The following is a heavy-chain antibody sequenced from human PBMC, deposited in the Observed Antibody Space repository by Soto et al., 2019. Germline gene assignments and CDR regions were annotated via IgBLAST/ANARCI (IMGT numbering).Heavy chain of an antibody. Sequence: GGSLRLSCAASGFTFSSYGMHWVRQAPGKGLEWVAVISYDGSNKYYADSVKGRFTISRDNSKNTLYLQMNSLRAEDTAVYYCAKDRGEAVAGYYYYGMDVWGQGTTVTVSS. V-gene: IGHV3-30*18. CDR1: GFTFSSYG. J-gene: IGHJ6*02. CDR2: ISYDGSNK. D-gene: IGHD6-19*01. CDR3: AKDRGEAVAGYYYYGMDV.